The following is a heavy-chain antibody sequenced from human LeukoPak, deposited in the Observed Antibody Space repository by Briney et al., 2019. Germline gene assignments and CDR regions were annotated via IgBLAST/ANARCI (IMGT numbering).Heavy chain of an antibody. D-gene: IGHD3-22*01. J-gene: IGHJ4*02. CDR1: GFTFSSYD. Sequence: GGSLRLSCAASGFTFSSYDMNWVRQAPGKGLEGVSTISGSGVGTYYADSVRGRFTISRDNSKNTLYMQMNSLRAEDTAVYYCAKRRFDSSGYHFDDWGQGTLVTVSS. V-gene: IGHV3-23*01. CDR2: ISGSGVGT. CDR3: AKRRFDSSGYHFDD.